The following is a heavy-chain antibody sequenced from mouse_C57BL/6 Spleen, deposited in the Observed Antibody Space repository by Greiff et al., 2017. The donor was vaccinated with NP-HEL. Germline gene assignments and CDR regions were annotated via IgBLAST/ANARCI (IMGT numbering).Heavy chain of an antibody. Sequence: VQLKESGPELVKPGASVKIPCKASGYTFTDYNMDWVKQSHGKSLEWIGDINPNNGGTIYNQKFKGKATLTVDKSSSTAYMELRSLTSEDTAVYYCARGATTVVGNYFDYWGQGTTLTVSS. D-gene: IGHD1-1*01. V-gene: IGHV1-18*01. J-gene: IGHJ2*01. CDR2: INPNNGGT. CDR1: GYTFTDYN. CDR3: ARGATTVVGNYFDY.